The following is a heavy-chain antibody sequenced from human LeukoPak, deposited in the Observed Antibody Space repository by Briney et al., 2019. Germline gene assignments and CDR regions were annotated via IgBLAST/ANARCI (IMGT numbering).Heavy chain of an antibody. V-gene: IGHV3-7*01. J-gene: IGHJ6*03. D-gene: IGHD3-3*01. CDR3: AREGYDFWSGYYLYYYYYYMDV. CDR2: IKQDGSEK. CDR1: GFTFSSYW. Sequence: LPGGSLRLSCAASGFTFSSYWMSWVRQAPGKGLEWVANIKQDGSEKYYVDSVKGRFTISRDNAKNSLYLQMNSLRAEDTAVYYCAREGYDFWSGYYLYYYYYYMDVWGKGTTVTVSS.